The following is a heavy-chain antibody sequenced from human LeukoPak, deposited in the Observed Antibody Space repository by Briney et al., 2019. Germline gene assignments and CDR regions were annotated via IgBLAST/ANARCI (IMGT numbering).Heavy chain of an antibody. CDR3: AKEGSIFGVVIRPYYFDY. D-gene: IGHD3-3*01. V-gene: IGHV3-30*18. Sequence: GGSLRLSCAASGFTYSIYGMQWVRHAPGRGLEWVAVISYDGSNKYYADSVKGRFTISRDNSKNTLYLQMNSLRAEDTAVYYCAKEGSIFGVVIRPYYFDYWGQGTLVTVSS. CDR2: ISYDGSNK. J-gene: IGHJ4*02. CDR1: GFTYSIYG.